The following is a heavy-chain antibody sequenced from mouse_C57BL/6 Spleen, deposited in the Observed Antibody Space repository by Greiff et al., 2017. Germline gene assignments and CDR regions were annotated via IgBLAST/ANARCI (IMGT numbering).Heavy chain of an antibody. CDR1: GYTFTSYW. D-gene: IGHD1-1*01. V-gene: IGHV1-72*01. Sequence: QVQLQQPGAELVKPGASVKLSCKASGYTFTSYWMHWVKQRPGRGLEWIGRIDPNSGGTKYNEKFKSKATLTVDKPSSTAYMKLSSLTSEDSEVYYCARETYYYGSYYFGYWGQGTTLTVSS. J-gene: IGHJ2*01. CDR3: ARETYYYGSYYFGY. CDR2: IDPNSGGT.